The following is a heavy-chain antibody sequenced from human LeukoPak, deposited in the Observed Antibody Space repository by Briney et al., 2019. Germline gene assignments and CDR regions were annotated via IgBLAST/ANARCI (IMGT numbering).Heavy chain of an antibody. Sequence: ASVKVSCKASGYTFTSYGISWVRQAPGQGLEWMGRISAYNGNTNYAQKLQGRVTMTTDTSTSTAYMELRSLRSDDTAVYYCARDAVPDDAFDIWGQGTMVTVSS. CDR1: GYTFTSYG. CDR2: ISAYNGNT. J-gene: IGHJ3*02. V-gene: IGHV1-18*01. CDR3: ARDAVPDDAFDI.